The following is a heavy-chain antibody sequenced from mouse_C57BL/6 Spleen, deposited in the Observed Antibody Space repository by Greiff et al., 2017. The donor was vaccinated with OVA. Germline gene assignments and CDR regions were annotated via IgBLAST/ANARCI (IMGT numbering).Heavy chain of an antibody. D-gene: IGHD2-2*01. CDR1: GYTFTDYY. CDR2: INPYNGGT. CDR3: ARGGTMRLRGYFDY. V-gene: IGHV1-19*01. Sequence: VHVKQSGPVLVKPGASVKMSCKASGYTFTDYYMNWVKQSHGKSLEWIGVINPYNGGTSYNQKFKGKATLTVDKSSSTAYMELNSLTSEDSAVYYCARGGTMRLRGYFDYWGQGTTLTVSS. J-gene: IGHJ2*01.